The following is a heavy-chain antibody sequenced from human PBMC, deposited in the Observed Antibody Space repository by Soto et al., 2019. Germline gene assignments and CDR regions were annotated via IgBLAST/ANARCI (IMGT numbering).Heavy chain of an antibody. Sequence: SVKVSCKASGGTFSNSAINWVRQAPGQGLEWLGGIIPIFGTTNYAQKFQGRVTITADESTSTAYMELSSLRSEDTAVYYCARGKMREMATILRDKWFDPWGQGTLVTVSS. J-gene: IGHJ5*02. D-gene: IGHD5-12*01. V-gene: IGHV1-69*13. CDR3: ARGKMREMATILRDKWFDP. CDR1: GGTFSNSA. CDR2: IIPIFGTT.